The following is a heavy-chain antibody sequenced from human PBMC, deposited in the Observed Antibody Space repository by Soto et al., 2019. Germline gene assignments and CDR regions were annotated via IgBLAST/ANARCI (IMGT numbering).Heavy chain of an antibody. CDR2: IYHSGKT. V-gene: IGHV4-31*03. CDR3: ARVEVASIGYDY. J-gene: IGHJ4*02. CDR1: AGSIRSGTHY. Sequence: VQLQESGPGLVKPSQTLSLTCTVSAGSIRSGTHYWGWIRQHPGKGLEWIGHIYHSGKTYDNPSLESRVTLSVDTSKNHFSLKVTAVNAADTAVYYCARVEVASIGYDYWGQGTLVIVSS. D-gene: IGHD3-22*01.